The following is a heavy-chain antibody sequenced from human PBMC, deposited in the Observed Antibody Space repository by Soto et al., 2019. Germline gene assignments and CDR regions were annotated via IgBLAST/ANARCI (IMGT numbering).Heavy chain of an antibody. D-gene: IGHD4-4*01. J-gene: IGHJ4*02. CDR3: ARAPYRIPFGY. CDR2: ISSSSSTI. V-gene: IGHV3-48*01. Sequence: CVLKKQGKGLEWVSAISSSSSTIYYADSVKGRFTISRDNAKNSLYLQMNSLRAEDTVVYYCARAPYRIPFGYWGEGILVTGSS.